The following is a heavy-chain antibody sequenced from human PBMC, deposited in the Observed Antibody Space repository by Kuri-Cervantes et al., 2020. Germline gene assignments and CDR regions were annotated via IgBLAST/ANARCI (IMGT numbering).Heavy chain of an antibody. V-gene: IGHV4-39*07. J-gene: IGHJ4*02. Sequence: SETLSLTCTVSGGSISSSFHYWGWIRQPPGKGLEWIGSVSYSGSSYYNPSLKSRVTISVNKSKNQFSLKLSSVTAADTAVYYCAKSGITNRLAATYDYWGQGTLVTVSS. D-gene: IGHD2-15*01. CDR3: AKSGITNRLAATYDY. CDR1: GGSISSSFHY. CDR2: VSYSGSS.